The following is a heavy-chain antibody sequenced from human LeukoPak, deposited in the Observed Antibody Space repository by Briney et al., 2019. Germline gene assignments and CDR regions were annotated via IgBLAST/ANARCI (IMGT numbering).Heavy chain of an antibody. V-gene: IGHV1-18*01. J-gene: IGHJ4*02. D-gene: IGHD3-9*01. CDR1: GGTFTSYG. Sequence: ASVKVSCKASGGTFTSYGISWVRQAPGQGLEWMGWISAYNGNTNYAQKLQGRVTMTTDTSTSTAYMELRSLRSDDTAVYYCARGDYDILTGYFDYWGQGTLVTVSS. CDR3: ARGDYDILTGYFDY. CDR2: ISAYNGNT.